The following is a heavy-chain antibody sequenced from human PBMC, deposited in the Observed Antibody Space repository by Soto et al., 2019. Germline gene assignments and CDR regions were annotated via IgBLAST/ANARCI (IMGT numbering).Heavy chain of an antibody. J-gene: IGHJ4*02. CDR3: ARASGSNIHFDY. V-gene: IGHV3-74*01. D-gene: IGHD1-26*01. CDR1: GLTFSSYW. Sequence: EVQLVESGGGLVKPGGSLRLSCAASGLTFSSYWMHWVRQAPGKGLVWVSRINTDGSSTTYADCVKGRFTISRDNTKNTLYLQMNSLRVEDTAVYYCARASGSNIHFDYWGQGTLVTVSS. CDR2: INTDGSST.